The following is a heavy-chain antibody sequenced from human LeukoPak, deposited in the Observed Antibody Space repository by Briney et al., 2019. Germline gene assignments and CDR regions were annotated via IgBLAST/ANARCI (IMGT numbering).Heavy chain of an antibody. CDR3: ARGRPGAFDI. Sequence: GASVKVSCKASGYTFTSYYMHWVRQAPGQGPEWMGIIYTSDGSARYAQKFQGRVTMTRDTSTGTVYMELSSLRSEDTAVYYCARGRPGAFDIWGQGTMVTVSS. CDR1: GYTFTSYY. V-gene: IGHV1-46*01. CDR2: IYTSDGSA. J-gene: IGHJ3*02.